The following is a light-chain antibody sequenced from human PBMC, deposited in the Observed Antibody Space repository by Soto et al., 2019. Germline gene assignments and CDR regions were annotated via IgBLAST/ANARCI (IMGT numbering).Light chain of an antibody. Sequence: QSVLTQPPSASGTPGQRVTISWSGSNSNIGSNFVHWYQQVPGTAPKLLLYSNDQRPSGVADRFSGSKSGTSASLAISGLRSEDEADYYCAAWSGSLSGLVFGGGTKLTVL. CDR1: NSNIGSNF. CDR2: SND. J-gene: IGLJ3*02. V-gene: IGLV1-47*02. CDR3: AAWSGSLSGLV.